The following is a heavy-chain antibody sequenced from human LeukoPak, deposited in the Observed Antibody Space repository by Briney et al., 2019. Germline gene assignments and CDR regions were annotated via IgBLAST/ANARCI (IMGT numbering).Heavy chain of an antibody. CDR1: GFTFSSSA. CDR3: ARSRGWLQADY. Sequence: GGSLRLSCAASGFTFSSSAMSWVRQAPGKGLEWVSAISNNGGYTYYADSVQGRFTISRDNSKSTLCLQMNNLRDEDTAVYYCARSRGWLQADYWGQGTLVTVSS. V-gene: IGHV3-23*01. D-gene: IGHD5-24*01. J-gene: IGHJ4*02. CDR2: ISNNGGYT.